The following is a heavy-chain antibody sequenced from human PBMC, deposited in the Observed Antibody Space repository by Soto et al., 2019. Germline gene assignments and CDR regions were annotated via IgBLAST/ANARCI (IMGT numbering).Heavy chain of an antibody. CDR3: TTNSYASRSFYKEYLHH. V-gene: IGHV3-23*01. D-gene: IGHD3-10*01. J-gene: IGHJ1*01. Sequence: GGSLRLSCAASGFIFSDYAMSWVRRAPGKGLEWVSTISGSGGTTYYTDSVKGRFTISRDNSKNTLYLQMNSLKSEDTAIYYCTTNSYASRSFYKEYLHHWGQGTLVTVSS. CDR1: GFIFSDYA. CDR2: ISGSGGTT.